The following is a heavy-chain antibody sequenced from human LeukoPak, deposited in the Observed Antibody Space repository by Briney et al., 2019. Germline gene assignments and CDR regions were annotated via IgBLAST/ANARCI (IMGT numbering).Heavy chain of an antibody. CDR1: GFTFSSYW. Sequence: GGSLRLSCAASGFTFSSYWMHWVRQAPGKGLVWVSRINSDGSSTSYADSVKGRFTISRDNSKNTLYLQMNSLRAEDTAVYYCARTRITMVRGVNHPHYYYYGMDVWGQGTTVTVSS. CDR3: ARTRITMVRGVNHPHYYYYGMDV. V-gene: IGHV3-74*01. CDR2: INSDGSST. D-gene: IGHD3-10*01. J-gene: IGHJ6*02.